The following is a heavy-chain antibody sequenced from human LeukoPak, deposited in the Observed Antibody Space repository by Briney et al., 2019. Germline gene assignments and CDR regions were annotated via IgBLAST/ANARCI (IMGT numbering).Heavy chain of an antibody. V-gene: IGHV1-18*01. CDR1: GYTFTSYG. J-gene: IGHJ3*02. CDR3: ARTIYYYDSSGYYDAFDI. Sequence: VKVSCKASGYTFTSYGISWVRQAPGQGLEWMGWISAYNGNTNYAQKLQGRVTMTTDTSTSTAYMEMRSLRSDDTAVYYCARTIYYYDSSGYYDAFDIWGQGTMVTVSS. CDR2: ISAYNGNT. D-gene: IGHD3-22*01.